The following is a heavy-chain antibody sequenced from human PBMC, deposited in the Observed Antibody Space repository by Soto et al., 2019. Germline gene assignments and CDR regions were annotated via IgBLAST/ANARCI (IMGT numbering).Heavy chain of an antibody. CDR3: ARGRGFMSRNALDL. V-gene: IGHV4-34*01. CDR2: INHSGST. CDR1: GGSFRGYY. J-gene: IGHJ3*01. Sequence: QVQLQRWGAGLLRPSETLSLTCAVSGGSFRGYYWTWLRQSPGRGLEWIGEINHSGSTNSNPSLKSRLTISVDTSKTQFSMNLTSGTAADAAVYYCARGRGFMSRNALDLWGQGTRVIVSS.